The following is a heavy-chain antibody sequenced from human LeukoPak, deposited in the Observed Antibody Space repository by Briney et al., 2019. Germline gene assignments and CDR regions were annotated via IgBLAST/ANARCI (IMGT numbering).Heavy chain of an antibody. D-gene: IGHD6-19*01. CDR2: IYSGGST. Sequence: GGSLRLSCAASGFTVSSNYMSWVRQAPGKGLEWVSVIYSGGSTYYADTVKGRFTISRDNSKNTLYLQMNSLRAEDTAVYYCARGSGWYAEYFQHWGRGTLVTVSS. CDR3: ARGSGWYAEYFQH. CDR1: GFTVSSNY. J-gene: IGHJ1*01. V-gene: IGHV3-53*01.